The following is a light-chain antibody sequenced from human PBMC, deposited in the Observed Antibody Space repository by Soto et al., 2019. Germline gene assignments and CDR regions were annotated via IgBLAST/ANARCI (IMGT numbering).Light chain of an antibody. Sequence: IVLTQSPGTLSLSPGQRATLSCRASEGVASNYLAWYQHKPGQSPRLLLFGASNRATGIPDRFSGSGSGADFTLTISRVEPEDFAVYYCMQALQTPLTFGGGTKVEIK. CDR3: MQALQTPLT. CDR2: GAS. CDR1: EGVASNY. V-gene: IGKV3-20*01. J-gene: IGKJ4*01.